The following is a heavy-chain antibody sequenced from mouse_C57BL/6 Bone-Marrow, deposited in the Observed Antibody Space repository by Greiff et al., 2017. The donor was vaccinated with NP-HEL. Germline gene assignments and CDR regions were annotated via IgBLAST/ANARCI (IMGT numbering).Heavy chain of an antibody. J-gene: IGHJ3*01. V-gene: IGHV1-18*01. Sequence: EVQLQQSGPELVKPGASVKIPCKASGYTFTDYNMDWVKQSHGKSLEWIGDINPNNGGTIYNQKFKGKATLTVDKSSSTAYMELRSLTSEDTAVYYCARIRDSSGYVGFAYWGQGTLVTVSA. D-gene: IGHD3-2*02. CDR1: GYTFTDYN. CDR3: ARIRDSSGYVGFAY. CDR2: INPNNGGT.